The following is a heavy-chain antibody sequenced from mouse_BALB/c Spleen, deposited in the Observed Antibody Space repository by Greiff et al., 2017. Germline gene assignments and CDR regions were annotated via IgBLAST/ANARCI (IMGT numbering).Heavy chain of an antibody. V-gene: IGHV5-17*02. CDR2: ISSGSSTI. Sequence: EVKLMESGGGLVQPGGSRKLSCAASGFTFSSFGMHWVRQAPEKGLEWVAYISSGSSTIYYADTVKGRFTISRDNPKNTLFLQMTSLRSEDTAMYYCASDIYYYGSSFAYWGQGTLVTVSA. D-gene: IGHD1-1*01. CDR1: GFTFSSFG. J-gene: IGHJ3*01. CDR3: ASDIYYYGSSFAY.